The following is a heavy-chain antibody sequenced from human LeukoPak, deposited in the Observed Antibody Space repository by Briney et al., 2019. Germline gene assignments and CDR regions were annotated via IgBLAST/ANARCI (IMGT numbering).Heavy chain of an antibody. CDR2: IIPIFGTA. CDR3: ARGRYYGSGSYGMDV. J-gene: IGHJ6*02. CDR1: GGTFSSYA. V-gene: IGHV1-69*05. D-gene: IGHD3-10*01. Sequence: SVKVSCKASGGTFSSYAISWVRQAPGQGHEWMGGIIPIFGTANYAQKFQGRVTMTRNTSISTAYMELSSLRSEDTAVYYCARGRYYGSGSYGMDVWGQGTSVTVSS.